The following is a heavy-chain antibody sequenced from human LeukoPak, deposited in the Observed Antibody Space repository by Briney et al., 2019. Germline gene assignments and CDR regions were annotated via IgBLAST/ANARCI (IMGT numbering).Heavy chain of an antibody. Sequence: PGGSLRLSCAASGFTFSSYAMSWIRQPPGKGLEWIGYIYYSGSTNYNPSLKSRVTISVDTSKNQFSLKLSSVTAADTAVYYCARALDGYNYLWFDPWGQGTLVTVSS. D-gene: IGHD5-24*01. CDR1: GFTFSSYA. CDR2: IYYSGST. CDR3: ARALDGYNYLWFDP. V-gene: IGHV4-59*01. J-gene: IGHJ5*02.